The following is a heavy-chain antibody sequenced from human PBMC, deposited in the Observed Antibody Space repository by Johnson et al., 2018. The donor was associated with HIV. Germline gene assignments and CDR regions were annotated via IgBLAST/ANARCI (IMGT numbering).Heavy chain of an antibody. V-gene: IGHV3-30*02. CDR3: AKVDGSGTWGAFDI. Sequence: QVQLVESGGGLVQPGGSLRLSCAASGFTFSSYGMHWVRQAPGKGLEWVAFIRYDGSNKYYADSVKGRFTISRDNSKNTLYLQMNSLRAEDTAVYYCAKVDGSGTWGAFDIWGQGTMVTVSS. D-gene: IGHD3-10*01. CDR1: GFTFSSYG. CDR2: IRYDGSNK. J-gene: IGHJ3*02.